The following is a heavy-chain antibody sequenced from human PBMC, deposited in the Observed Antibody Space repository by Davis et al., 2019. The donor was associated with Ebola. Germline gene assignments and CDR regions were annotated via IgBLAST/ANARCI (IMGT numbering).Heavy chain of an antibody. V-gene: IGHV3-15*04. CDR2: IVRKTIGGTT. Sequence: GGSLRLSCAASGFTFSNAWMSWVRQAPGKGLECVGCIVRKTIGGTTYYAAPVKGRFTISRDDSKNMLYLQMNSLQTEDTGVYYCSGSGRWMAVWGKGTTVTVSS. CDR3: SGSGRWMAV. D-gene: IGHD6-19*01. CDR1: GFTFSNAW. J-gene: IGHJ6*04.